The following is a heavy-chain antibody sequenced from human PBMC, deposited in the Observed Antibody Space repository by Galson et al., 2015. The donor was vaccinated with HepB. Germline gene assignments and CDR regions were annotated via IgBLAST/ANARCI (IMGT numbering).Heavy chain of an antibody. D-gene: IGHD6-6*01. J-gene: IGHJ6*02. CDR1: GFTFSSYS. CDR2: ISSSSSYI. Sequence: SLRLSCAASGFTFSSYSMNWVRQAPGKGLEWVSSISSSSSYIYYADSVKGRFTISRDNAKNSLYLQMNSLRAEDTAVYYCAVRIAALYYYYGMDVWGQGTTVTVSS. V-gene: IGHV3-21*01. CDR3: AVRIAALYYYYGMDV.